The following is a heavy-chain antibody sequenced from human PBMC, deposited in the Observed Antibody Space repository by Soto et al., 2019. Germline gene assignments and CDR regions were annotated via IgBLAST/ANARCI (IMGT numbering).Heavy chain of an antibody. CDR2: ISYDGSNK. Sequence: GGSLRLSCAASGFTFSSYAIHRVRQAPGKGLEWVAVISYDGSNKYYADSVKGRFTISRDNSKNTLYLQMNSLRAEDTAVYYCARDQAYHHDSSGYYFGYWGQGTLVTVSS. V-gene: IGHV3-30-3*01. CDR3: ARDQAYHHDSSGYYFGY. CDR1: GFTFSSYA. J-gene: IGHJ4*02. D-gene: IGHD3-22*01.